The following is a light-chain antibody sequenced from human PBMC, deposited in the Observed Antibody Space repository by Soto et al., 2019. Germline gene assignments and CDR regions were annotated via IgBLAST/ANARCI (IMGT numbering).Light chain of an antibody. CDR3: QQSYTTPPT. Sequence: DIPMTQSPSSLSASVGDRVTLSCRASQTIRNFLNWYQQIPGKAPNLLIYAASSLQSGVPSRFSGSGSGTDFTLTISRLQPEDFATYDCQQSYTTPPTFGGGTKVEIK. CDR1: QTIRNF. V-gene: IGKV1-39*01. CDR2: AAS. J-gene: IGKJ4*01.